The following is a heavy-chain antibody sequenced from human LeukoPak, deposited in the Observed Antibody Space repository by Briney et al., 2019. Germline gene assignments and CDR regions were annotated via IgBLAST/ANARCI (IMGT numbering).Heavy chain of an antibody. V-gene: IGHV4-59*01. CDR3: ARGAAAGIGWFDP. J-gene: IGHJ5*02. CDR1: GGSISSYY. D-gene: IGHD6-13*01. Sequence: PSETLSLTCTVSGGSISSYYWSWIRQPPGKGLEWIGYIYYSGSTNYNPSLKSRVTISVDTSKNQFSLKLSSVTAADTAVYYCARGAAAGIGWFDPWGQGTLVTVSS. CDR2: IYYSGST.